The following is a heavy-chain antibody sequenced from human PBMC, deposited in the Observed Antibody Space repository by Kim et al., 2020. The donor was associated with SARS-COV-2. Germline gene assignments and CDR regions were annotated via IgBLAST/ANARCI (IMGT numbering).Heavy chain of an antibody. CDR3: ARDSDWFDP. Sequence: SYIYYADSVKGRFTISRDNAKNSLYLQMNSLRAEDTAVYYCARDSDWFDPWGQGTLVTVSS. CDR2: SYI. J-gene: IGHJ5*02. V-gene: IGHV3-21*01.